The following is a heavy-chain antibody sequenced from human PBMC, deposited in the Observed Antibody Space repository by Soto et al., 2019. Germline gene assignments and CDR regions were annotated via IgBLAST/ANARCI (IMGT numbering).Heavy chain of an antibody. CDR2: INQDGTSA. CDR1: GFDFNIYW. J-gene: IGHJ4*02. CDR3: VEEGGAGTGY. V-gene: IGHV3-74*01. D-gene: IGHD1-1*01. Sequence: GGSLRLSCATSGFDFNIYWMHWARQVPGKGLAWLSRINQDGTSAGYADSVRGRFTISRDNAKKTVYLQMNSLRVEDTAVYYCVEEGGAGTGYWGQGTLVTVSS.